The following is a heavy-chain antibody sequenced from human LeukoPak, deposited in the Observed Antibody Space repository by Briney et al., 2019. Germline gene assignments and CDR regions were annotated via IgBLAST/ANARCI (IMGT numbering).Heavy chain of an antibody. CDR3: ARGVDIVCFDY. Sequence: GGSLRLSCAASGFTFSTYSLNWVRQAPGKGLEWVSALNGGGDSTYYADSVKGRFTISRDNSKNTLYLEMHSLRADDTAVYYCARGVDIVCFDYWGQGTLVSVSS. CDR2: LNGGGDST. CDR1: GFTFSTYS. V-gene: IGHV3-23*01. D-gene: IGHD5-12*01. J-gene: IGHJ4*02.